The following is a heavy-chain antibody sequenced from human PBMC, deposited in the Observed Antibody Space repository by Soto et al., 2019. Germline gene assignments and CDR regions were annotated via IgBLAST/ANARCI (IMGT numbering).Heavy chain of an antibody. D-gene: IGHD3-10*01. V-gene: IGHV3-7*03. CDR1: GFTFSSYW. CDR3: AKYPTLLWFGELLLYGMDV. J-gene: IGHJ6*02. Sequence: QPGGSLRLSCAASGFTFSSYWMSWVRQAPGKGLEWVANIKQDGSEKYYVDSVKGRFTISRDNAKNSLYLQMNSLRAEDTAVYYCAKYPTLLWFGELLLYGMDVWGQGTTVTVS. CDR2: IKQDGSEK.